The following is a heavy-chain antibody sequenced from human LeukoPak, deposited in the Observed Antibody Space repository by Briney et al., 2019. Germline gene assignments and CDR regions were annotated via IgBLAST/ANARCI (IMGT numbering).Heavy chain of an antibody. Sequence: GGSLRLSCAASGFTFTTYTMNWVRQAPGKGLEWVSFISSSGATVYYADSVKGRFTISRDNSKKTLYLQMNSLRAEDTALYYCAKDLGYSSANWVQGTLVTVSS. CDR2: ISSSGATV. V-gene: IGHV3-23*01. J-gene: IGHJ4*02. CDR1: GFTFTTYT. CDR3: AKDLGYSSAN. D-gene: IGHD6-19*01.